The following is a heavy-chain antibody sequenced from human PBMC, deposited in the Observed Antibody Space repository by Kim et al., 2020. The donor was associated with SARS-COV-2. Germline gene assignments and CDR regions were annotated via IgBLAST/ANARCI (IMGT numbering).Heavy chain of an antibody. J-gene: IGHJ4*02. Sequence: RYSPSFKGQVTISADKSINTASLQWSSLKALDTAMYYCARLTGYSSTCFDYWGQGTLVTVSS. CDR3: ARLTGYSSTCFDY. D-gene: IGHD6-13*01. V-gene: IGHV5-51*01.